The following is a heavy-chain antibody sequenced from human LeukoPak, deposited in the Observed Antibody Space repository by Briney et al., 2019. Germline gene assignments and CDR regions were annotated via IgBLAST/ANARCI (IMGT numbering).Heavy chain of an antibody. J-gene: IGHJ4*02. CDR2: IKQDGSEK. V-gene: IGHV3-7*01. CDR3: ARDIVVVPAASPTDY. CDR1: GFTFSSYW. D-gene: IGHD2-2*01. Sequence: PGGSLRLSRAASGFTFSSYWMSWVRQAPGKGLEWVANIKQDGSEKYYVDSVKGRFTISRDNAKSSLYLQMNSLRVEDTAVYYCARDIVVVPAASPTDYWGQGTLVTVSS.